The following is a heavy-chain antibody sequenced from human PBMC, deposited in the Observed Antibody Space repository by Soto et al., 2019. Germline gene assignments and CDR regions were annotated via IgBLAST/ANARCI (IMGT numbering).Heavy chain of an antibody. D-gene: IGHD1-7*01. V-gene: IGHV3-74*01. CDR3: ARDNWNSY. J-gene: IGHJ4*01. Sequence: EVQLVESGGGLVQPGGSVRLSCAASGFTCSSYWMHWVRQAPGKGLMWVSRIHNDGSTTRYADSVKGRFTISRDNAKNTLYLQMSSLRVEDTAVYYCARDNWNSYWGQGTLVTVSS. CDR2: IHNDGSTT. CDR1: GFTCSSYW.